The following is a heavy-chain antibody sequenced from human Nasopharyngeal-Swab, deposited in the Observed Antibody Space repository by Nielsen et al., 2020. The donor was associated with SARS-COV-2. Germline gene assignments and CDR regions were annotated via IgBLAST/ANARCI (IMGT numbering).Heavy chain of an antibody. J-gene: IGHJ6*02. CDR1: GFTFSSYS. Sequence: GGSLRLSCAASGFTFSSYSMNWVRQAAGKGLEWVSSISSSSSYIYYADSVKGRFTISRDNAKNSLYLQMNSLRAEDTAVYYCARDIPLPYSGMDVWGQATTVTVSS. CDR3: ARDIPLPYSGMDV. D-gene: IGHD2-21*01. CDR2: ISSSSSYI. V-gene: IGHV3-21*01.